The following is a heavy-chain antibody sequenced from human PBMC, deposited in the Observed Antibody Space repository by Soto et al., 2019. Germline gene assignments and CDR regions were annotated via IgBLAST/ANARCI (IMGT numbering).Heavy chain of an antibody. CDR1: GGSISSGDYY. D-gene: IGHD5-12*01. Sequence: SETLSLTCTVSGGSISSGDYYWNWIRQPPGKGLEWIGYIYYSGSTYYNPSLKSRVTISVDTSKNQSSLKLSSVTAADTAVYYCARAGDGYNPAFFHYWGQGTLVTVSS. CDR2: IYYSGST. V-gene: IGHV4-30-4*01. CDR3: ARAGDGYNPAFFHY. J-gene: IGHJ4*02.